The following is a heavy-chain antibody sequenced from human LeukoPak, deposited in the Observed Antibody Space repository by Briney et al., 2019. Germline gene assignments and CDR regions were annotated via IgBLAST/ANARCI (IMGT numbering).Heavy chain of an antibody. CDR3: VRVVVPAAIIDY. CDR2: IYYSGST. V-gene: IGHV4-30-4*01. CDR1: GGSISSGDYY. J-gene: IGHJ4*02. Sequence: PSETLSLTCTVSGGSISSGDYYWSWIRQPPGKGLEWIGCIYYSGSTYYNPSLKSRVTISVDTSKNQFSLKLSSVTAADTAVYYCVRVVVPAAIIDYWGQGTLVTVSS. D-gene: IGHD2-2*02.